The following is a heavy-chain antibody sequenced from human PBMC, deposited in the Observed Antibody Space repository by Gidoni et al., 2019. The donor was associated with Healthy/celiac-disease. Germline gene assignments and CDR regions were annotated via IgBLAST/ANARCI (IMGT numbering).Heavy chain of an antibody. D-gene: IGHD6-6*01. CDR2: INHSGST. CDR3: ARAISGSSPSYYFDY. J-gene: IGHJ4*02. CDR1: GGSFSGYY. Sequence: QVQLQQWGAGLLKPSETLSLTCAVYGGSFSGYYWSWIRQPPGKGLEWIGEINHSGSTNYNPSLKSRVTISVDTSKNQFSLKLSSVTAADTAVYYCARAISGSSPSYYFDYWGQGTLVTVSS. V-gene: IGHV4-34*01.